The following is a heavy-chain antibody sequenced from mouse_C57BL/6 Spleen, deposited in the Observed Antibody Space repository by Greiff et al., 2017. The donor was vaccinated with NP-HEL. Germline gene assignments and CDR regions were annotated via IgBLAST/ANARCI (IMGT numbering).Heavy chain of an antibody. CDR3: ARIPWDVGFAY. CDR2: IYPGDGDT. J-gene: IGHJ3*01. Sequence: VQLVESGAELVKPGASVKISCKASGYAFSSYWMNWVKQRPGKGLEWIGQIYPGDGDTNYNGKFKGKATLTADKSSSTAYMQLSSLTSEDSAVYFCARIPWDVGFAYWGQGTLVTVSA. CDR1: GYAFSSYW. D-gene: IGHD4-1*01. V-gene: IGHV1-80*01.